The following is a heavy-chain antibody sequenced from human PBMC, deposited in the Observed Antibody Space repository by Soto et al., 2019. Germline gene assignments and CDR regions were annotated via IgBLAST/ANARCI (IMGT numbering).Heavy chain of an antibody. CDR2: IYYSGST. CDR3: ARPTSGYYYYMDV. J-gene: IGHJ6*03. V-gene: IGHV4-31*03. Sequence: SETLSLTCTVSGGSISSGGYYWSWIRQHPGKGLEWIGYIYYSGSTYYKPSLKSRVTISVDTSKNQLSLKLSSVTAADTAVYYCARPTSGYYYYMDVWGKGTTVTVSS. CDR1: GGSISSGGYY. D-gene: IGHD3-10*01.